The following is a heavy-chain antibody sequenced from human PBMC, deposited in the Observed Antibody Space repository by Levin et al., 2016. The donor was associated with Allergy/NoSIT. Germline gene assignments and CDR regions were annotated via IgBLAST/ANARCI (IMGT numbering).Heavy chain of an antibody. Sequence: WVRQAPGQGLEWIGRISPIIGLRNYAEKFLGRVTITADKSTSTAYMELSSLRSEDTAVYYCAREGEGDAYGDYGDYYGLGVWGQGTTVTVSS. J-gene: IGHJ6*02. CDR2: ISPIIGLR. CDR3: AREGEGDAYGDYGDYYGLGV. D-gene: IGHD4-17*01. V-gene: IGHV1-69*04.